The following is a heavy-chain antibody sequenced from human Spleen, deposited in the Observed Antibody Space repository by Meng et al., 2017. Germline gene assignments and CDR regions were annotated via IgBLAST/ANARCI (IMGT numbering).Heavy chain of an antibody. Sequence: QVQLVQSGAEVKKPGDSVKVSCKASGYTFTDYDVNWVRQAAGQGLEWMGWMNPINGNTGYAQKFQGRVAMTRNTSITTAYMELSSLRSEDTAVYYCARFCRSSSCPDYWGHGTLVTVSS. J-gene: IGHJ4*01. CDR2: MNPINGNT. D-gene: IGHD2-2*01. V-gene: IGHV1-8*01. CDR3: ARFCRSSSCPDY. CDR1: GYTFTDYD.